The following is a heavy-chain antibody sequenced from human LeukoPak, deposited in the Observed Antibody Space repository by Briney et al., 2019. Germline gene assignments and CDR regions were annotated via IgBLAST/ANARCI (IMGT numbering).Heavy chain of an antibody. V-gene: IGHV1-8*03. CDR2: VNPNNGHT. J-gene: IGHJ2*01. CDR1: GYTLNAHD. D-gene: IGHD4-17*01. CDR3: ARAYGDHPRWSFDL. Sequence: GASVKVSCKASGYTLNAHDINWVRQATGQGLEWMGWVNPNNGHTGYAQKFQGRVTITRDISISTAYMELSSLRSEDTAVYYCARAYGDHPRWSFDLWGRGTLVTVSS.